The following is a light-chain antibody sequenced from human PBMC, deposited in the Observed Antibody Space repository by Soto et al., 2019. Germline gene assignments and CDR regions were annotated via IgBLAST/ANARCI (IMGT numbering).Light chain of an antibody. V-gene: IGKV1-39*01. CDR1: QSIRRS. J-gene: IGKJ1*01. CDR3: QQNYSSHRT. Sequence: DIQMTQSPSSLSASVADRVTITCRASQSIRRSLNWYQQKPGKAPNLLIYAASSLQTGVPSRFTGSGSGTDFTLTISNLQPEDFAVYYCQQNYSSHRTFGHGTKVDIK. CDR2: AAS.